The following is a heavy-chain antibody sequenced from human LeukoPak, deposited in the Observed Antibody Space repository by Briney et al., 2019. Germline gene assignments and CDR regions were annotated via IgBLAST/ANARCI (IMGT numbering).Heavy chain of an antibody. D-gene: IGHD3-3*01. V-gene: IGHV3-9*01. CDR2: ISWNSGSI. CDR3: ARDGDRSGYYMGMYNWFDP. J-gene: IGHJ5*02. Sequence: GRSLRLSCAASGFTFDDYAMHWVRQAPGKGLEWVSGISWNSGSIGYADSVKGRFTISRDNAKNSLYLQMNSLRAEDTAVYYCARDGDRSGYYMGMYNWFDPWGQGTLVTVSS. CDR1: GFTFDDYA.